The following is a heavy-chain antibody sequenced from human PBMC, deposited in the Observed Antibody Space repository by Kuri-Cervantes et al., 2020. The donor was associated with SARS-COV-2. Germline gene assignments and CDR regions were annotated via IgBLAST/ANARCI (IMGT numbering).Heavy chain of an antibody. CDR3: AKGDIAGPDY. D-gene: IGHD5-12*01. Sequence: GGSLRLSCAASGFTFSSYWMSWVRQSPGKGLEWVAKIKQDRSEKYYVDSVKGRFTISRDNAMNTLYLQMNSLRAEDTAVYYCAKGDIAGPDYWGQGTLVTVSS. V-gene: IGHV3-7*01. CDR2: IKQDRSEK. CDR1: GFTFSSYW. J-gene: IGHJ4*02.